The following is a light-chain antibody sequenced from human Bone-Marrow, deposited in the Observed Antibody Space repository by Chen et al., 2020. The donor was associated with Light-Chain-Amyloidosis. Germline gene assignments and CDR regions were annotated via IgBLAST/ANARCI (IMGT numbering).Light chain of an antibody. J-gene: IGLJ1*01. CDR2: EVT. Sequence: QSALTQPASVSGSPGQSITISCTGTSSDVGGDNHVSWYQQHPDKAPKLMIYEVTNRPSWVPDLFSSSKADYTASLTIFAVQTEDEAYYFCRSYTITNTLVFVSGTRVTVL. CDR3: RSYTITNTLV. CDR1: SSDVGGDNH. V-gene: IGLV2-14*01.